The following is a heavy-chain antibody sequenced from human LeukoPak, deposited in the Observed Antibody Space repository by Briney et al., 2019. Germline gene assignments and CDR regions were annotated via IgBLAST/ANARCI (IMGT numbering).Heavy chain of an antibody. V-gene: IGHV3-7*01. Sequence: GGSLRLSCAASGFTFSSYWMSWVRQAPGKGLEWVANIKQDGSEKYYVDSVKGRFTISRDNAKNSLYLQMNSLRAEDTAVYYCAGRGPGYSYGHASIWVDYWGQGTLVTVSS. J-gene: IGHJ4*02. CDR1: GFTFSSYW. CDR2: IKQDGSEK. D-gene: IGHD5-18*01. CDR3: AGRGPGYSYGHASIWVDY.